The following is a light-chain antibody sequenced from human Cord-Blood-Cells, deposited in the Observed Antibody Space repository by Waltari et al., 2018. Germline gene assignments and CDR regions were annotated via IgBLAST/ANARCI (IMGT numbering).Light chain of an antibody. CDR2: DVS. Sequence: QSALTQPASVSGSPGQSITISCTGTSSDVGGYNYVYLYQQHPGKAPKLMIYDVSNRPSGVSNRFSGSKSGNTASLTISGLQAEDEADYYCSSYTSSSTVVFGGGTKLTVL. CDR1: SSDVGGYNY. J-gene: IGLJ2*01. V-gene: IGLV2-14*01. CDR3: SSYTSSSTVV.